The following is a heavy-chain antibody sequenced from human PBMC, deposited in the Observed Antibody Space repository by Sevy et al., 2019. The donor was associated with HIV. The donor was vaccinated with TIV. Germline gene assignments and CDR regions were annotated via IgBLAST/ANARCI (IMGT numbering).Heavy chain of an antibody. CDR3: AKDRPGTRGQSYFDP. J-gene: IGHJ5*02. V-gene: IGHV3-23*01. CDR1: GFAFDSYG. D-gene: IGHD1-7*01. CDR2: ISGSGEST. Sequence: GGSLRLSCAASGFAFDSYGMSWVRQAPGRGLEWVSSISGSGESTYYADSVKGRFTISRYSSKNTVYLQMNSLRTEDTAVYYCAKDRPGTRGQSYFDPWGQGTLVTVSS.